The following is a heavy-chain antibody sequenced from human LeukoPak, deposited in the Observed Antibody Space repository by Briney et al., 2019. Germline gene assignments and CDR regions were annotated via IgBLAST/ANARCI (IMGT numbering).Heavy chain of an antibody. CDR2: INPNSGGT. CDR3: AREPYDSSGYSLAGYFQH. D-gene: IGHD3-22*01. Sequence: ASVKVSCKASGYTFTGCYMHWVRQAPGQGLEWMGWINPNSGGTNYAQKFQGRVTMTRDTSISTAYMELSRLRSDDTAVYYCAREPYDSSGYSLAGYFQHWGQGTLVTVSS. CDR1: GYTFTGCY. J-gene: IGHJ1*01. V-gene: IGHV1-2*02.